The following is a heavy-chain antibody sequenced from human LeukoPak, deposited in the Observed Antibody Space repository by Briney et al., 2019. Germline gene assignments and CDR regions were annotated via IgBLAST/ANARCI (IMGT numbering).Heavy chain of an antibody. CDR3: AKGFRYHFDY. CDR2: IEWDGSNQ. V-gene: IGHV3-30*02. D-gene: IGHD1-14*01. Sequence: PGGSLRLSCAASGFTFTSVGMHWVRQAPGKGLEWVAFIEWDGSNQYYASSVKGRFTFSRGNSKNTLYLQMDSLRPEDTAVYYCAKGFRYHFDYWGQGSLVTVSS. CDR1: GFTFTSVG. J-gene: IGHJ4*02.